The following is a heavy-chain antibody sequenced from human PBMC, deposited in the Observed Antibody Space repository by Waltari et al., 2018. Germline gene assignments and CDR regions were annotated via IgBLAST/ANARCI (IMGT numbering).Heavy chain of an antibody. Sequence: QVQLQESGPGLVKPSETLSLTCTVSGGSISSHYWSWFRQPPGKGLEWIGYIYYSGSTNYNPSLKSRVTISVDTSKNQFSLKLSSVTAADTAVYYCARVTTGNDWYFDLWGRGTLVTVSS. CDR2: IYYSGST. CDR1: GGSISSHY. J-gene: IGHJ2*01. CDR3: ARVTTGNDWYFDL. V-gene: IGHV4-59*11. D-gene: IGHD4-17*01.